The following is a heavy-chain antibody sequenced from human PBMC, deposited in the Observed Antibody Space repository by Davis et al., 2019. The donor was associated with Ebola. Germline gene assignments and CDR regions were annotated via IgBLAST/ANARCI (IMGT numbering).Heavy chain of an antibody. J-gene: IGHJ5*02. D-gene: IGHD6-13*01. CDR3: ARDGSWSDSGDWFDP. CDR1: GYTFTGYY. CDR2: INPNSGGT. V-gene: IGHV1-2*02. Sequence: ASVKVSCKASGYTFTGYYMHWVRQAPGQGLEWMGWINPNSGGTNYAQKFQGRVTMTRDTSISTAYMELRSLRSDDTAVYYCARDGSWSDSGDWFDPWGQGTLVTVSS.